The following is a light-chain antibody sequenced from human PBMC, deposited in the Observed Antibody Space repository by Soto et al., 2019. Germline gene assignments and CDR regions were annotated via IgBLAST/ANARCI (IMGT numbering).Light chain of an antibody. V-gene: IGLV1-40*01. J-gene: IGLJ2*01. Sequence: QSVLTQPPSVSGAPGQRVTISCTGSSSNIGTPYDVHWYQQLPGTAPKLLLYGNSNRPSGVPDRFSGSKSGTSASLAITGLQAEDEADYSCQSYDSSLSGYVIFGGGTKLTVL. CDR3: QSYDSSLSGYVI. CDR2: GNS. CDR1: SSNIGTPYD.